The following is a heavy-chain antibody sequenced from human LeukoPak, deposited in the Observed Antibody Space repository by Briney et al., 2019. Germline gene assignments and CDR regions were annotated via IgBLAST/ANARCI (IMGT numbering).Heavy chain of an antibody. J-gene: IGHJ3*02. CDR1: GFTFSSYE. CDR3: AGSGSYYELDAFDI. Sequence: GGSLRLSCAASGFTFSSYEMNWVRQAPGKGLEWVSYISSSGSTIYYADSVKGRFTISRDNAKNSLYLQMNSLRAEDTAVYYCAGSGSYYELDAFDIWGQGTMVTVSS. CDR2: ISSSGSTI. D-gene: IGHD1-26*01. V-gene: IGHV3-48*03.